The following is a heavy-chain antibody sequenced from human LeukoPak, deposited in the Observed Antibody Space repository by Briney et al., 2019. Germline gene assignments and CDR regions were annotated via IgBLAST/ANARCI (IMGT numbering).Heavy chain of an antibody. CDR1: GGSFSGYY. CDR2: INHSGST. D-gene: IGHD6-13*01. J-gene: IGHJ4*02. Sequence: SETLSLTCAVYGGSFSGYYWSWIRQPPGKGLEWIGEINHSGSTNYNPSLKSRVTISVDTSKNQFSLKLSSVTAADTAVYYCARHGPYSRSWYIDYWGQGTLVTVSS. CDR3: ARHGPYSRSWYIDY. V-gene: IGHV4-34*01.